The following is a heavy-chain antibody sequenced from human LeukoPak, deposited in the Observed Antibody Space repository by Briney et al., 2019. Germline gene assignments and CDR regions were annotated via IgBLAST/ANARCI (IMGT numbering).Heavy chain of an antibody. CDR3: AKGKGDSNLDWFDP. J-gene: IGHJ5*02. CDR1: GFTFSSYA. CDR2: ITGSGAGT. Sequence: GGSLRLSCAASGFTFSSYAMTWVRQGPGKGLEWVSSITGSGAGTYYADSVKGRFTISRDNSKSTLYLQINSLGAGDTAIYYCAKGKGDSNLDWFDPWGQGTLVTVSS. V-gene: IGHV3-23*01. D-gene: IGHD1-14*01.